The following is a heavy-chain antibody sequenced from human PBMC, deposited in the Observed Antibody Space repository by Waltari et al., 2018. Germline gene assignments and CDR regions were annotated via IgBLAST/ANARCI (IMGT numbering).Heavy chain of an antibody. CDR2: INHSGST. D-gene: IGHD3-3*01. CDR3: ARHPRFLEWTLYAFDI. J-gene: IGHJ3*02. Sequence: QVQLQQWGAGLLKPSETLSLTCAVYGGSFSGYYWSWIRQPPGKGLEWIGEINHSGSTNYNPSLKCRVTISVDTSKIQFSLKLSPVTAADTAVYSCARHPRFLEWTLYAFDIWGQGTMVTVSS. CDR1: GGSFSGYY. V-gene: IGHV4-34*01.